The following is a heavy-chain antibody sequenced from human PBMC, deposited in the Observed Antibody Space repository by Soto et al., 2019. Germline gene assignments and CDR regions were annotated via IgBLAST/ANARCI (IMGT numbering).Heavy chain of an antibody. J-gene: IGHJ5*02. CDR2: VYFSGRD. CDR1: NESTYGYY. Sequence: PSETLSLTCSVSNESTYGYYWSWIRQPPGKGLEWIGYVYFSGRDNYNPSLKSRVTIAINTSKKQFSLRSSSVTAADPAGYYWARSIATPGTTIDLLGQGTLVTVSS. V-gene: IGHV4-59*01. CDR3: ARSIATPGTTIDL. D-gene: IGHD6-13*01.